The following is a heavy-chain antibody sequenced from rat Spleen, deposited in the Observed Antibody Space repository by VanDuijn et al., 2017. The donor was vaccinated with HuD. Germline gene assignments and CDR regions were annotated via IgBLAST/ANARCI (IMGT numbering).Heavy chain of an antibody. V-gene: IGHV5-29*01. CDR1: GFTFSDNY. J-gene: IGHJ3*01. CDR2: ISHDGSST. Sequence: EVQLVESDGGLVQPGRSLKLSCAVSGFTFSDNYMAWVRQAPTKWLEWVATISHDGSSTYYRDPEKGRFTISRDNAKSTLYLQMDSLRSEDTATYYCTRLYYSNWFAYWGQGTLVTVSS. CDR3: TRLYYSNWFAY. D-gene: IGHD1-1*01.